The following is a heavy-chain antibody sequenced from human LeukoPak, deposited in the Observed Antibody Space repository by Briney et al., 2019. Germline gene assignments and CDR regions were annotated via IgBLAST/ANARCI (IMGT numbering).Heavy chain of an antibody. CDR3: ARGYYGLNYFDY. Sequence: GGSMRLSCAASGLTVSSNYMSWVRQAPGKGLEWVSVIYSDGSTYYADSVKGRFTISRDHSKNTLYLQMNSLRAEDTAVYYCARGYYGLNYFDYWGQGTLVTVSS. D-gene: IGHD3-16*01. V-gene: IGHV3-53*01. CDR1: GLTVSSNY. J-gene: IGHJ4*02. CDR2: IYSDGST.